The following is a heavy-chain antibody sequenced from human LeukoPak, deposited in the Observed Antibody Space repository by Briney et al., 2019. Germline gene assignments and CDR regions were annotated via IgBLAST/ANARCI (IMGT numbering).Heavy chain of an antibody. J-gene: IGHJ6*02. CDR3: ARDCTIYPYFGGLTYGMDV. CDR2: IIPIFGTA. D-gene: IGHD2-2*02. V-gene: IGHV1-69*01. Sequence: GSSVKVSSKASGGTFSSYAISWVRQAPGQGLEWMGGIIPIFGTANYAQKFQGRVTITADESTSTAYMELSSLRSEDTAVYYCARDCTIYPYFGGLTYGMDVWGQGTTVTVSS. CDR1: GGTFSSYA.